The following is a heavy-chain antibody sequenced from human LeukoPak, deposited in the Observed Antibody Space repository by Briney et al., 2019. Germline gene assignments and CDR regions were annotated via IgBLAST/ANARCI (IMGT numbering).Heavy chain of an antibody. V-gene: IGHV1-46*03. CDR2: INPSGGST. CDR1: GYTFTSYY. J-gene: IGHJ5*02. CDR3: ARDWGVLYSYGRPYNWFDP. Sequence: ASVKVSCKASGYTFTSYYMHWVRQAPGQGLEWVGIINPSGGSTSYAQKFQGRVTMTRDTSTSTVYMELSSLRSEDTAVYYCARDWGVLYSYGRPYNWFDPWGQGTLVTVSS. D-gene: IGHD5-18*01.